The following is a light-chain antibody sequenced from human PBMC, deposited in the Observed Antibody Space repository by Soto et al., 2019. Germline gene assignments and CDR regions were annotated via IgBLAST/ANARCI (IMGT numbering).Light chain of an antibody. V-gene: IGLV1-44*01. J-gene: IGLJ1*01. CDR3: AAWDDSLDAYV. Sequence: QSVLTQSPSASGTPGQRVTVSCSGSSSNIGSNSVNWYLQLPGTAPKLLIYTNDQRPSGVPDRFSGSKSGTSASLAISGLQSEDEDDYYCAAWDDSLDAYVFGSGTKLTVL. CDR1: SSNIGSNS. CDR2: TND.